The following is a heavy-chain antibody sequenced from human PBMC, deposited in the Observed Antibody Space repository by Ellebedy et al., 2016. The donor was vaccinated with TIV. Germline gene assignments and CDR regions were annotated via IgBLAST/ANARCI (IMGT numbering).Heavy chain of an antibody. Sequence: GESLKISCVGSGFTLNSYAMSWVRQAPRKGLEWVATISGTGYRTEYGDSVKGRFTISRDNSKNSLYLQMDSLGVDDTAVYYCVRDGYNYIPFDYWGQGTLVTVSS. D-gene: IGHD5-24*01. V-gene: IGHV3-23*01. J-gene: IGHJ4*02. CDR2: ISGTGYRT. CDR3: VRDGYNYIPFDY. CDR1: GFTLNSYA.